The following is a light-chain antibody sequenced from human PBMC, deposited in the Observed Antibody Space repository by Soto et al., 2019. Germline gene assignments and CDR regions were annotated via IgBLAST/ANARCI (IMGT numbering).Light chain of an antibody. CDR1: QSVRSN. CDR3: QQYNNWPAIT. V-gene: IGKV3D-15*01. CDR2: GAS. Sequence: EIVMTQSPATLSVSPGERATLSCRASQSVRSNFAWYQQKPGQAPRLLIYGASTRATGIPARFSGSGSVREFTLTISSLQSEDFAVYYCQQYNNWPAITFGKGTRRAFK. J-gene: IGKJ5*01.